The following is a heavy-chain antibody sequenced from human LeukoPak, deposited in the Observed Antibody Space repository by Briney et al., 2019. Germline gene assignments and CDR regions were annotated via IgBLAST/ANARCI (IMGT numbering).Heavy chain of an antibody. CDR1: GFTFDDYA. J-gene: IGHJ3*02. CDR3: AKDISSSWYENAFDI. V-gene: IGHV3-9*03. Sequence: GGSLRLSCAASGFTFDDYAMHWVRQAPGKGLEWVSGISWNSGSIGYADSVKGRFTISRDNAKNSLYLQMNSLRAEDMALYYCAKDISSSWYENAFDIWGQGTVVTVSS. CDR2: ISWNSGSI. D-gene: IGHD6-13*01.